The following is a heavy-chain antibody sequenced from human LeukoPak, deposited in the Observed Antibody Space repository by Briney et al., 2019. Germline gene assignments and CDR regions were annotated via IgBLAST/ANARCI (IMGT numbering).Heavy chain of an antibody. CDR1: GGSFSGYY. D-gene: IGHD6-19*01. J-gene: IGHJ4*02. CDR3: ARGDSSGWYFWLGY. CDR2: INHSGST. V-gene: IGHV4-34*01. Sequence: NPSETLSLTCAVYGGSFSGYYWSWIRQPPGKGLEWIGEINHSGSTNYNPSLKSRVTISVDTSKNQFSLKLSSVTAADTAVYYCARGDSSGWYFWLGYWGQGTLVTVSS.